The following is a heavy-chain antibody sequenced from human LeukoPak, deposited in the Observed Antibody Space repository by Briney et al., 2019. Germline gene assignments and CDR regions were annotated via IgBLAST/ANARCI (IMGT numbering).Heavy chain of an antibody. CDR2: ISGSGYST. CDR1: GFTFSTYA. Sequence: GGSLRLSCAASGFTFSTYAMSWVRQAPGKGLEWVSSISGSGYSTYYADSVEGRFTISRDNFKSTLFLQMISLRAEDTAVYSCAKYYHDSSGYYDAAPLDSWGQGTLVTVFS. CDR3: AKYYHDSSGYYDAAPLDS. J-gene: IGHJ4*02. D-gene: IGHD3-22*01. V-gene: IGHV3-23*01.